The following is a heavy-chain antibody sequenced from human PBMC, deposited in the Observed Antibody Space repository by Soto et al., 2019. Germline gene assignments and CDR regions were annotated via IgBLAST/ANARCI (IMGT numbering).Heavy chain of an antibody. J-gene: IGHJ4*02. D-gene: IGHD1-7*01. V-gene: IGHV3-23*01. CDR2: ISGSGGDT. Sequence: EVQLLDSGGGMVQPGGSLRLSCAVSGFPFGSYAMSWVRRAPGKGLEWVSTISGSGGDTYYADSVKGRFTISRDNSKNTLYLQMTSLRLEYTSIYYCAKGHLNIGNYYFFYYWGQGTLVTVSS. CDR3: AKGHLNIGNYYFFYY. CDR1: GFPFGSYA.